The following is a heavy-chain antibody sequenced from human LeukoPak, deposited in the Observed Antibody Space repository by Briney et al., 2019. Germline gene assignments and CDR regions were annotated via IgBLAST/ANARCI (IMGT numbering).Heavy chain of an antibody. J-gene: IGHJ5*02. CDR1: GFTFSSYW. Sequence: PGGSLRLSCAASGFTFSSYWMHWVRQAPGKGLVWVSRINSDGSSTSYADSVKGRFTISRDNAKNSLYLQMNSLRAEDTAVYYCARDYGDFLEYFDPWGQGTLVTVSS. CDR2: INSDGSST. V-gene: IGHV3-74*01. D-gene: IGHD4-17*01. CDR3: ARDYGDFLEYFDP.